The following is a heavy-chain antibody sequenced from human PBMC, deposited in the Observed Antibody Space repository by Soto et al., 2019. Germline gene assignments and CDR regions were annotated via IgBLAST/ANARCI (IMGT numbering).Heavy chain of an antibody. CDR2: IRGNGDPP. Sequence: GVSLRLSCSASGFTFSSYAMHWVRQAPGKGLEYVSGIRGNGDPPFYADSVKGRFIISRDNSKNTLFLQMRSLSADDTAVYYCVKSRGGNNFDFFDWGQGALVTVS. D-gene: IGHD5-12*01. CDR3: VKSRGGNNFDFFD. V-gene: IGHV3-64D*06. J-gene: IGHJ4*02. CDR1: GFTFSSYA.